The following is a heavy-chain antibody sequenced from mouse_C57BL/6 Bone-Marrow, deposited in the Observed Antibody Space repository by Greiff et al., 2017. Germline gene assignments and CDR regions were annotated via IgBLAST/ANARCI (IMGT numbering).Heavy chain of an antibody. V-gene: IGHV3-8*01. CDR3: ASEIYDGYSTFFAY. Sequence: EVMLVESGPGLAKPSQTLSLTCSVTGYSITSDYWNWIRKFPGNKLEYMGYISYSGSTYYNPSLKSRISITRDTSKTQYYLQLNSVTTEDTATSDCASEIYDGYSTFFAYWGQGTLVTVSA. D-gene: IGHD2-3*01. J-gene: IGHJ3*01. CDR1: GYSITSDY. CDR2: ISYSGST.